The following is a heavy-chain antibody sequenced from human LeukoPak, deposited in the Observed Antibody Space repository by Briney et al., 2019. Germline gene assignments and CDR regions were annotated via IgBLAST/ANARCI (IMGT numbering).Heavy chain of an antibody. Sequence: AALQTSCQGSGYRFISYWLGSPRSMPAPALLSMVTIYPAASDTSHCPSFQGQVTISPDNSISTAYLQWSSLKASDTAMYYCARIPSSSWPTGAFDYWGQGTLVTVSS. CDR3: ARIPSSSWPTGAFDY. D-gene: IGHD6-13*01. V-gene: IGHV5-51*01. J-gene: IGHJ4*02. CDR1: GYRFISYW. CDR2: IYPAASDT.